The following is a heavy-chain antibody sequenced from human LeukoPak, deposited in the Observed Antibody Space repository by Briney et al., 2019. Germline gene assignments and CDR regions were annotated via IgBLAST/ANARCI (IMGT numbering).Heavy chain of an antibody. CDR2: ITGSGGST. Sequence: PSETLSLTCTVSGGSISNYYWSWIRQPPGKGLEWVSSITGSGGSTYYADSVKGRFTISRDNSENTLYLQMDSLRVEDTAVYYCAKSSAQYYDFWSGYMDLWGNGTTVTVS. J-gene: IGHJ6*03. CDR1: GGSISNYY. V-gene: IGHV3-23*01. D-gene: IGHD3-3*01. CDR3: AKSSAQYYDFWSGYMDL.